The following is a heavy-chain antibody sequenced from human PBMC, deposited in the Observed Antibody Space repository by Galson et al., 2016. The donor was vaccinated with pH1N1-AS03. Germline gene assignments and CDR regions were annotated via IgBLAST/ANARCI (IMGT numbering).Heavy chain of an antibody. CDR3: ARDLRIDFGNPFVAGVQFGRY. CDR1: GYTFTNFG. D-gene: IGHD3/OR15-3a*01. V-gene: IGHV1-18*01. J-gene: IGHJ4*02. CDR2: ISAYSGNT. Sequence: SVKVSCKASGYTFTNFGINWVRQAPGQGLEWLGWISAYSGNTDYAQSLQGRVSMTTDPSTSTAYLELTSLTSGDTAIYYCARDLRIDFGNPFVAGVQFGRYWGQGTLVTVSS.